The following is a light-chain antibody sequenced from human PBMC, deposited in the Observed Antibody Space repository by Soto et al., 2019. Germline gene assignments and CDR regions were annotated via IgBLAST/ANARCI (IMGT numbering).Light chain of an antibody. CDR1: SSHVGAYKF. J-gene: IGLJ3*02. Sequence: QSALTQPASVSGSPGQSITIFCSGTSSHVGAYKFVSWYRHHPGKAPQVMIYEVSNRPSGVSNRFSGSKSGNTASLTISGLQPEDEGDYYCSSYTSTSTPWVFGGGTKLTVL. CDR2: EVS. V-gene: IGLV2-14*01. CDR3: SSYTSTSTPWV.